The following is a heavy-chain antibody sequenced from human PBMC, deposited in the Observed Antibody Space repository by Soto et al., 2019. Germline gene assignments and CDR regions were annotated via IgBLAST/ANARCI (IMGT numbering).Heavy chain of an antibody. CDR2: INHSGST. Sequence: SETLALTCAVYGESFSGYYWSWIRQPPGKGLEWIGEINHSGSTNYNPSLKSRVTISVDTSKNQFSLKLSSVTAADTAVYYCATYCSSTSCYVDYWGQGTLVTVSS. CDR3: ATYCSSTSCYVDY. V-gene: IGHV4-34*01. D-gene: IGHD2-2*01. J-gene: IGHJ4*02. CDR1: GESFSGYY.